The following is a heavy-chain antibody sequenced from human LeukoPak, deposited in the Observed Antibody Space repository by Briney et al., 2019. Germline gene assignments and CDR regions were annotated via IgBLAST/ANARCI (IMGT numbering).Heavy chain of an antibody. V-gene: IGHV3-73*01. CDR2: IRSKVNRYAT. CDR1: GFTFSGST. CDR3: CTWGGRGDIVEVSLDY. Sequence: GSLRLSCAASGFTFSGSTVHWVRQTSGKGLEWVGHIRSKVNRYATAYAASVKGRFTISRDDSKNTAYLQMNSLRTEDTAAYYCCTWGGRGDIVEVSLDYWGQGTLVTVSS. J-gene: IGHJ4*02. D-gene: IGHD2-2*01.